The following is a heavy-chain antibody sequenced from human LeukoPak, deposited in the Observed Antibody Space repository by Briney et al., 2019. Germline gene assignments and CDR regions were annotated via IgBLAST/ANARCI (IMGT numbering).Heavy chain of an antibody. D-gene: IGHD3-22*01. V-gene: IGHV1-46*03. Sequence: ASVKVSCKASGYTFTRFYMHWVRQAPGQGLEWMGIINPSGGSTSYTQKFQGRATMTRDTSTITVYMELSSLRSEDTAVYYCARASDSSGYYAPQHYFDYWGQGTPVTVSS. J-gene: IGHJ4*02. CDR2: INPSGGST. CDR3: ARASDSSGYYAPQHYFDY. CDR1: GYTFTRFY.